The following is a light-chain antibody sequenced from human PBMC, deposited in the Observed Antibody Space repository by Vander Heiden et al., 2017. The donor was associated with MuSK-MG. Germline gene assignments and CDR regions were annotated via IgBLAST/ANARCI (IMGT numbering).Light chain of an antibody. Sequence: DIQMTQSPPSLSASVGDRVTITCQASQDIRNYLNWYQQKPGKAPKLLIYDASNLETGVPSRFSGSGSGTDFTFTISSLQPEDIATYSCQQYDDLPPTFGGGTKVEIK. CDR1: QDIRNY. J-gene: IGKJ4*01. CDR3: QQYDDLPPT. CDR2: DAS. V-gene: IGKV1-33*01.